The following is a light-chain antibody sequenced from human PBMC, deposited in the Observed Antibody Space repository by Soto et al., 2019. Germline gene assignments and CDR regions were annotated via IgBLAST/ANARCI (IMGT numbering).Light chain of an antibody. J-gene: IGKJ4*02. Sequence: DIQMTQSPSSLSASVGDRVTITCRASQAISNYLAWYQQKPGKVPTLLIFAASTLKSVVPSRFSGRESGPDFALTISSLKPEDVATYYWQKFNAVPTFGGGTNVEI. V-gene: IGKV1-27*01. CDR3: QKFNAVPT. CDR1: QAISNY. CDR2: AAS.